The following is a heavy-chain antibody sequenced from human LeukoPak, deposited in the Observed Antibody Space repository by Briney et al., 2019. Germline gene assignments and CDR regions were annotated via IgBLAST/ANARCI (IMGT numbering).Heavy chain of an antibody. CDR3: ARDPEVVTPDAFDY. CDR1: GFTFSTYW. Sequence: GGSLRLSCAASGFTFSTYWMHWVRQAPGKGLEWVAVIPYDGSNKYYADSVKGRFTISRDNSKNTLYLQMNSLRAEDTAVYYCARDPEVVTPDAFDYWGQGTLVTVSS. CDR2: IPYDGSNK. V-gene: IGHV3-30*03. J-gene: IGHJ4*02. D-gene: IGHD4-23*01.